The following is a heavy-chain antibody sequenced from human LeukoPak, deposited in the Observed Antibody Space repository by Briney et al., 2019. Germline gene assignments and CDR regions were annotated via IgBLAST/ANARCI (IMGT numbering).Heavy chain of an antibody. CDR1: GGSFSGYY. D-gene: IGHD3-16*02. Sequence: DPSETLSLTCAVYGGSFSGYYWSWIRQPPGKGLEWIGEIDHSGSTNYNPSLKSRVTISVDTSKNQFSLKLSSVTAADTAVYYCARATYYDYVWGSYRHDAFDIWGQGTMVTVSS. J-gene: IGHJ3*02. V-gene: IGHV4-34*01. CDR3: ARATYYDYVWGSYRHDAFDI. CDR2: IDHSGST.